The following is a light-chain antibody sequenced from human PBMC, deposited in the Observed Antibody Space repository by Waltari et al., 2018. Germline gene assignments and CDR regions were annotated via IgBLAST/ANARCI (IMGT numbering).Light chain of an antibody. J-gene: IGLJ2*01. CDR2: HAT. CDR1: KLGDKY. Sequence: SYELIQPPSMSVSPGQTASITCSGDKLGDKYTYWYHQKPGQSPVLVIYHATKRPSAIPGRFSGSNSGNTATLAISGTQSMDEADYYCQTWDSSTVIFGGGTTLTV. CDR3: QTWDSSTVI. V-gene: IGLV3-1*01.